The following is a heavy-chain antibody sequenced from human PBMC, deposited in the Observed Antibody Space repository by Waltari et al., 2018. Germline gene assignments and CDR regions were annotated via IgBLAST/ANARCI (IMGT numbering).Heavy chain of an antibody. CDR2: IKQDRSEK. Sequence: EVQLVESGGGLVQPGGSLRLSCAASGFTFSDYWRNWVRQAPGKGLECDANIKQDRSEKYYVDSVKGRFTISRDNTKNSLYLQMNSLRAEDTAVYYCARVTRNSPPDYWGQGTLVTVSS. CDR1: GFTFSDYW. D-gene: IGHD2-2*01. CDR3: ARVTRNSPPDY. J-gene: IGHJ4*02. V-gene: IGHV3-7*04.